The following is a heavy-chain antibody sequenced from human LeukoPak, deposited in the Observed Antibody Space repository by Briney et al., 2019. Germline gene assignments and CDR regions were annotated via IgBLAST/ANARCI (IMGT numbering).Heavy chain of an antibody. D-gene: IGHD3-9*01. J-gene: IGHJ4*02. CDR3: ATGAIVYDY. CDR2: FGHQDGET. V-gene: IGHV1-24*01. Sequence: ASVKVSCKVSGSTLSKILIGGVGQAPGKGLEWMGSFGHQDGETVHAQKFQARFNMTVDTATDTAYMEINSLISEDTAVYYCATGAIVYDYWGQGTLVTVSS. CDR1: GSTLSKIL.